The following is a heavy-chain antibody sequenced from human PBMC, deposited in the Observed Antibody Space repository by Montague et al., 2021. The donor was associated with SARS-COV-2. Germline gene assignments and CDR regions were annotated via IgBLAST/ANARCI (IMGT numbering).Heavy chain of an antibody. CDR2: MSSSGST. J-gene: IGHJ4*02. V-gene: IGHV4-39*01. Sequence: MSSSGSTYYNPSLRSRVTISMYTSKNHFSLKVNSVTATDTAVYFCARQGIVSGGFYFDDWGQGTLVSVSS. D-gene: IGHD3-16*02. CDR3: ARQGIVSGGFYFDD.